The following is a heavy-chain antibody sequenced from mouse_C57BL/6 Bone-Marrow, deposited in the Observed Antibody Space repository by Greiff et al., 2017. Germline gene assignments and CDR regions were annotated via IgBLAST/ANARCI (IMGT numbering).Heavy chain of an antibody. J-gene: IGHJ4*01. CDR2: ISPRSGNT. D-gene: IGHD1-1*01. CDR1: GYTFTSYG. CDR3: AGGIGRGPAMDY. V-gene: IGHV1-81*01. Sequence: VQLQESGAELARPGASVKLSCKASGYTFTSYGISWVKQRTGQGLEWIGEISPRSGNTYYNEKVKGKATLTADKSSSTAYMELRSLTSEDSAVYFCAGGIGRGPAMDYWGQGTSVTVSS.